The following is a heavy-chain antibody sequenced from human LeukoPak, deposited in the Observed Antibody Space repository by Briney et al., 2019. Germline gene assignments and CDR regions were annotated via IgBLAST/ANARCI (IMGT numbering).Heavy chain of an antibody. CDR1: GYTFTGYY. Sequence: GASVKVSCKASGYTFTGYYMHWVRQAPGQGLEWMGWINPNSGGTNYAQKFQGRVTMTRDTSISTAYMELSSLRSDDAAVYYCARRSYSSGSYYVDYWGQGTLVTVSS. D-gene: IGHD3-10*01. V-gene: IGHV1-2*02. J-gene: IGHJ4*02. CDR3: ARRSYSSGSYYVDY. CDR2: INPNSGGT.